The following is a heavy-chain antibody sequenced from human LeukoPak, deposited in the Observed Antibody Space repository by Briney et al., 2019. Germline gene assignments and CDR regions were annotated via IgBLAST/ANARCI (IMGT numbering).Heavy chain of an antibody. V-gene: IGHV3-21*01. Sequence: GGSLRLSCAASGFTFSSYNMNWVRQAPGKGLEWVSSITSGSSYIYYADSVKGRFTISRDNAKNSLYLQMNSLRAEDTAVYYCARDRCSSTSCLTLDYWGQGTLVTVSS. CDR1: GFTFSSYN. J-gene: IGHJ4*02. CDR2: ITSGSSYI. CDR3: ARDRCSSTSCLTLDY. D-gene: IGHD2-2*01.